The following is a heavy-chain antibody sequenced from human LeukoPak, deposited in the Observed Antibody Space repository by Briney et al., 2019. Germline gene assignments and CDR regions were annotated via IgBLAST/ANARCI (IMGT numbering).Heavy chain of an antibody. V-gene: IGHV1-69*13. CDR1: GGTFSSYA. CDR2: IIPIFGTA. D-gene: IGHD2-2*01. CDR3: AKQGNGVVTAGYGNWVDP. Sequence: GASVKVSCKASGGTFSSYAISWVRQAPGQGLEWMGGIIPIFGTANYAQKFQGRVTITADESTSTAYMELSSLRSEDTAVYYCAKQGNGVVTAGYGNWVDPWGQGTLVTV. J-gene: IGHJ5*02.